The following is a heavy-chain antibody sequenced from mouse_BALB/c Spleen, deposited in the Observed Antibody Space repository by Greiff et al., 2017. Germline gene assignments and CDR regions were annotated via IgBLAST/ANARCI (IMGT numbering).Heavy chain of an antibody. Sequence: EVQLQESGPGLVKPSQFLSFTCTVTGFSITSDYARNWIRQSPGNKLEWMGYISYSGSTSYNPSLKSRISITRDTSKNQFFLQLNSVTTEDITTYYCATYGSSYVGWYFDVWGAGTTVTVSS. J-gene: IGHJ1*01. CDR1: GFSITSDYA. D-gene: IGHD1-1*01. V-gene: IGHV3-2*02. CDR2: ISYSGST. CDR3: ATYGSSYVGWYFDV.